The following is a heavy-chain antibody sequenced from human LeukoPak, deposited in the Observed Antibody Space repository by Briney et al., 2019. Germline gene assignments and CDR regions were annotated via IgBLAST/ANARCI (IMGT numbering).Heavy chain of an antibody. J-gene: IGHJ4*02. Sequence: SETLCLTCTVSGGSVSSSSYYWGWIRQPPGKGLEWIGSIYYSGSTYYNPSLKSRVTISVDTSKNQFSLNLSSVTAADTAVYYCARHSGHIYSGYDNCYYDWGQGTLVTVSS. CDR3: ARHSGHIYSGYDNCYYD. CDR1: GGSVSSSSYY. D-gene: IGHD5-12*01. CDR2: IYYSGST. V-gene: IGHV4-39*01.